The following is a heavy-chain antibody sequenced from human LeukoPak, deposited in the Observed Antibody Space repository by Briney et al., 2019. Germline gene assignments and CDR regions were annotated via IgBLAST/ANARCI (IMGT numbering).Heavy chain of an antibody. J-gene: IGHJ4*02. CDR3: ARESLYCSGGSCFDY. CDR1: GGSITSGSNY. Sequence: PSQTLSLTCTVSGGSITSGSNYWTWIRQPAGKELEWIGHIYTSGSTYYNPSLKSRVTISVDTSKNQFSLKLSSVTAADTAVYYCARESLYCSGGSCFDYWGQGTLVTVSS. CDR2: IYTSGST. V-gene: IGHV4-61*09. D-gene: IGHD2-15*01.